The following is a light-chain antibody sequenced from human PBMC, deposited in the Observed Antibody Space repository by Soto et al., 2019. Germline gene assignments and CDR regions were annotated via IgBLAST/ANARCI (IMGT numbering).Light chain of an antibody. V-gene: IGLV2-23*02. CDR3: SSYAGSSTPVV. CDR1: SSDIGNYNL. J-gene: IGLJ2*01. Sequence: QSALTQPASVSGSPGQSIAISCTGTSSDIGNYNLVSWYQQHPGKAPKVMIYDVSKRPSGVSDRFSGSKSGNTASLTISGLQAEDEADYYCSSYAGSSTPVVFGGGTQLTVL. CDR2: DVS.